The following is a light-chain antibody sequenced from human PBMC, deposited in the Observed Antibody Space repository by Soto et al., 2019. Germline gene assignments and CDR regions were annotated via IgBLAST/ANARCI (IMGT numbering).Light chain of an antibody. Sequence: EIVLTQSPGTLSLSPGERATLSCRASQSVSNNYLAWYQQKPGQAPRLLIYDASSRATGIPDRFSGSGSGTDFTLTISRLVPEDFAVYYCQQYGSSPVTFGQGTKLEIK. V-gene: IGKV3-20*01. CDR3: QQYGSSPVT. CDR1: QSVSNNY. CDR2: DAS. J-gene: IGKJ2*01.